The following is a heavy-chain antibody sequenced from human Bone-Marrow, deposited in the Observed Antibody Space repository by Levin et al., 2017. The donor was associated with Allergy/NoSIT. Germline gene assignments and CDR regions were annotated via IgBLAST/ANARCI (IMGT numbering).Heavy chain of an antibody. Sequence: GGSLRLSCVASGFTFSAAGMHWVRQAPGKGLEWVSIMLNDGSTTHYADSVKGRFTISRDNSKNTLYLQMNSLRVEDTAVYYCARDRGDCSTGACYSDYFDYWGQGTLVTVSS. D-gene: IGHD2-15*01. CDR2: MLNDGSTT. J-gene: IGHJ4*02. V-gene: IGHV3-33*01. CDR3: ARDRGDCSTGACYSDYFDY. CDR1: GFTFSAAG.